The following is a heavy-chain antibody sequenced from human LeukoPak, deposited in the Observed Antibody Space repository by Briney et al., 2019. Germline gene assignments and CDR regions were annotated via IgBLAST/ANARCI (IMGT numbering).Heavy chain of an antibody. CDR2: ISGDGGST. CDR1: GFTFDDYA. CDR3: AKDPPATVAGSSRGDY. D-gene: IGHD6-19*01. Sequence: PGGSLRLSCAASGFTFDDYAMHWVRQAPGKGLEWVSLISGDGGSTYYADSVKGRFTTSRDNSKNSLYLQMNSLRTEDTALYYCAKDPPATVAGSSRGDYWGQGTLVTVSS. J-gene: IGHJ4*02. V-gene: IGHV3-43*02.